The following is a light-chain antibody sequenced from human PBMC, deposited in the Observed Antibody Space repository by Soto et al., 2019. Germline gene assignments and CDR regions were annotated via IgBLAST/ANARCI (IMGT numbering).Light chain of an antibody. CDR1: QGISNY. CDR2: AAS. Sequence: DIQMTQSPSTLSASVGDRVTITCRASQGISNYLAWYQQKPGKAPKLLIYAASTLQSGVPSRFSGSGSGTDFTLTINRLQHDEVATYSRQKYSSAPTFGPGTKLEIK. V-gene: IGKV1-27*01. CDR3: QKYSSAPT. J-gene: IGKJ2*01.